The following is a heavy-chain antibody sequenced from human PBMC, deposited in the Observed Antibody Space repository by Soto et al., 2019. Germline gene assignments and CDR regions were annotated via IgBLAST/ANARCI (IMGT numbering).Heavy chain of an antibody. CDR2: IKQDGSEK. CDR1: GFTFSSYW. J-gene: IGHJ4*02. V-gene: IGHV3-7*05. Sequence: GSLRLSCAASGFTFSSYWMSWVRQAPGKGLEWAANIKQDGSEKYYVDSVKGRFTISRDNAKNSLYLQMNSLRAEDTAVYYCARDVEGPNSAAGTFFDYWGQGTLVTVSS. CDR3: ARDVEGPNSAAGTFFDY. D-gene: IGHD6-13*01.